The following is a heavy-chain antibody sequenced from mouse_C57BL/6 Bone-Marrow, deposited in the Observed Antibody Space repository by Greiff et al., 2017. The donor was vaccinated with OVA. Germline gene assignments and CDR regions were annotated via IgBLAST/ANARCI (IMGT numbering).Heavy chain of an antibody. J-gene: IGHJ3*01. CDR2: ISNGGGST. D-gene: IGHD3-2*02. Sequence: EVQGVESGGGLVQPGGSLKLSCAASGFTFSDYYMYWVRQTPEKRLEWVAYISNGGGSTYYPDPVTGRFTISRDNAKNTLYLQMSRLKSEDTAIYYCAIDSSGYWFAYWGQGTLVTVSA. CDR1: GFTFSDYY. CDR3: AIDSSGYWFAY. V-gene: IGHV5-12*01.